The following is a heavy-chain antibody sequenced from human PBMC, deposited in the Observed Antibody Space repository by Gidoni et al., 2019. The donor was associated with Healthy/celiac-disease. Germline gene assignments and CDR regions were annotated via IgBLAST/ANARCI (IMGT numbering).Heavy chain of an antibody. D-gene: IGHD2-21*01. J-gene: IGHJ3*02. CDR3: ASGVVVIAIHAFDI. Sequence: QVQLQESGPGLVKPSETLSLTGTVSGSSVRRGSYYWSWLRPPPGKGLAWIGYIYYSGSTNYNPSLKSRVTISVDTSKNQFSLKLSSVTAADTAVYYCASGVVVIAIHAFDIWGQGTMVTVSS. CDR2: IYYSGST. V-gene: IGHV4-61*01. CDR1: GSSVRRGSYY.